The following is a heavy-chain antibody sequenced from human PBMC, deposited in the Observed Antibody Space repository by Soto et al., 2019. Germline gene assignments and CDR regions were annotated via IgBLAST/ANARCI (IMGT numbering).Heavy chain of an antibody. CDR1: GGTFSSYT. Sequence: QVQLVQSGAEVKKPGSSVKVSCKASGGTFSSYTISWVRQAPGQGLEWMGRIIPILGIANYAQKFQGRVTITADKSTSTAYMELSSLRSEDTAVYYCAREGTGIAVAGTIDYWGQVTLVTVSS. V-gene: IGHV1-69*08. J-gene: IGHJ4*02. D-gene: IGHD6-19*01. CDR2: IIPILGIA. CDR3: AREGTGIAVAGTIDY.